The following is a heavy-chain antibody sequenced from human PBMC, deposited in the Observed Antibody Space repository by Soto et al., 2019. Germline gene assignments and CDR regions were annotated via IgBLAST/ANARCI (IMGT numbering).Heavy chain of an antibody. J-gene: IGHJ5*02. Sequence: ASVKVSCKASGYTFTGYYMHWVRQAPGQGLEWMGWINPNSGGTNYAQKFQGRVTMTRDTSISTAYMELSRLRSDDTALYYCARDLVPTPYCGGDCYSAWGQGTLVTVSS. CDR3: ARDLVPTPYCGGDCYSA. V-gene: IGHV1-2*02. CDR2: INPNSGGT. CDR1: GYTFTGYY. D-gene: IGHD2-21*02.